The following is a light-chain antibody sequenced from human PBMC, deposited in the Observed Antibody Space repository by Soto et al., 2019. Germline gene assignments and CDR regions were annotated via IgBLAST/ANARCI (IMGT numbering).Light chain of an antibody. CDR2: DAS. Sequence: EVVLTQSPATLSVSPGDRATLSCRASQDIGSAVAWYHQRSGQAPRLLIFDASIRVPTTPARFSGSVSGTEFTLTISSLESEDFAVYYCQQYGSSSTFGQGTRLEIK. CDR1: QDIGSA. V-gene: IGKV3-15*01. J-gene: IGKJ5*01. CDR3: QQYGSSST.